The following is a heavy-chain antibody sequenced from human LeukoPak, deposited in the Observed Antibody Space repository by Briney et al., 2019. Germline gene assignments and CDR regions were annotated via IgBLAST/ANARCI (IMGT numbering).Heavy chain of an antibody. D-gene: IGHD3-10*01. CDR3: ARGRRGAFDY. CDR1: GDSVSGNSVA. CDR2: TFYRSKWYN. Sequence: SQTLSLTCAISGDSVSGNSVAWHWIRQSPSTGLEWLGRTFYRSKWYNDYAVSVRSRVTINPDTSKNQFSLQLNSVTPEDTAVYYCARGRRGAFDYWDLGALVTVSS. J-gene: IGHJ4*02. V-gene: IGHV6-1*01.